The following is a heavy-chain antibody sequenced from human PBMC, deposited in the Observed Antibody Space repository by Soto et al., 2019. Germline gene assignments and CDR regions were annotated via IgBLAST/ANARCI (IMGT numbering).Heavy chain of an antibody. CDR3: AKEGCSSTSCYEGFQH. CDR1: GFTFDDYA. D-gene: IGHD2-2*01. J-gene: IGHJ1*01. V-gene: IGHV3-9*01. Sequence: GGSLRLSCAASGFTFDDYAMYWVRQAPGKGLEWVSGISWNSGSIGYADSVKGRFTISRDNAKNSLYLQMNSLRAEDTALYYCAKEGCSSTSCYEGFQHWGRGT. CDR2: ISWNSGSI.